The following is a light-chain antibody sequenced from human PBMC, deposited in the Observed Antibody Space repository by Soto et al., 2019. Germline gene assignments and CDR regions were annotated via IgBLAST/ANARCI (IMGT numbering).Light chain of an antibody. CDR1: QSISSW. J-gene: IGKJ1*01. CDR2: KAS. CDR3: QRQGT. Sequence: DTQMTQSPSTLSASVGDRVTITCRASQSISSWLAWYQQKPGKAPKLLIYKASSLESGVPSRFSGSGSGTEFTLTISSLQPDDFATYYCQRQGTFGQGTKVDIK. V-gene: IGKV1-5*03.